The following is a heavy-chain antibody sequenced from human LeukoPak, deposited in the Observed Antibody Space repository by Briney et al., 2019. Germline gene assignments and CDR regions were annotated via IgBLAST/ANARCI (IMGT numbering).Heavy chain of an antibody. CDR2: IRSKPNSYAT. J-gene: IGHJ5*02. CDR3: IRPLGAAAGTYFDP. V-gene: IGHV3-73*01. D-gene: IGHD6-13*01. CDR1: GFTFTGFA. Sequence: GGSLRLSCAATGFTFTGFAIHWARQASGKGLECIGHIRSKPNSYATTYAASVKGRLTIYRDDSKNTAYLQMNSLKIEDTAVYYCIRPLGAAAGTYFDPSGQGTLVTVSS.